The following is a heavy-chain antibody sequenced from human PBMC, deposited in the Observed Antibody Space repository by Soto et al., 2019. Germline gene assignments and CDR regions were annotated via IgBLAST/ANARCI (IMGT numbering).Heavy chain of an antibody. Sequence: QGQLVESGGGVVQPGRSLRLSCVVSGLTISKHGMDWVRQAPGKGLEWVAVISYDGMTKKYADSVKGRFTISRDNSKNTLYLQMNSLRVEDTAVYYCARSEELGTFMDYYNGMDVWGQGTTVTVSS. CDR2: ISYDGMTK. J-gene: IGHJ6*02. CDR3: ARSEELGTFMDYYNGMDV. CDR1: GLTISKHG. D-gene: IGHD7-27*01. V-gene: IGHV3-30*03.